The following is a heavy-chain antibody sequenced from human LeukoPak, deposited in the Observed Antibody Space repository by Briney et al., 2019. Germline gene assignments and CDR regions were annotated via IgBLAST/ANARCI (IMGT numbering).Heavy chain of an antibody. D-gene: IGHD6-19*01. Sequence: GGSLRLSCAASGFTFSSYAMSWVRQAPGKGLEWISYINSGGNAFYYADSVKGRFTISRDNAENSLYLHMSSLRAEDTAVYYCARGGYSSGWYGSDFDYWGQEALVTVSS. CDR3: ARGGYSSGWYGSDFDY. CDR1: GFTFSSYA. V-gene: IGHV3-48*04. CDR2: INSGGNAF. J-gene: IGHJ4*02.